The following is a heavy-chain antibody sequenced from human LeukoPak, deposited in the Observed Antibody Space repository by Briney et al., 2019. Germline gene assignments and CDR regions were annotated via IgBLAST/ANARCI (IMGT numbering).Heavy chain of an antibody. CDR3: AKGSSGYELDAFDI. CDR1: GFTFSSYG. V-gene: IGHV3-30*18. D-gene: IGHD3-22*01. CDR2: ISYDGLNK. Sequence: GRSLRLSCAASGFTFSSYGMHWVRQAPGQGLEWVAVISYDGLNKYYADSVKGRFTISGDNSKNTLFLQINSLRAEDTAVYYCAKGSSGYELDAFDIWGQGTMVTVSS. J-gene: IGHJ3*02.